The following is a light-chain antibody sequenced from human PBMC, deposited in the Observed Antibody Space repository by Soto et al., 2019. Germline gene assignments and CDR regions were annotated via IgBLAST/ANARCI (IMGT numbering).Light chain of an antibody. CDR3: QSYDSSLSGWV. J-gene: IGLJ3*02. CDR2: GNS. Sequence: QSALTQPPSVSGDPGQRVTISCTGSSSNFGAGYDVHWYQQLPGTAPKLLIYGNSNRPSGVPDRFSGSKSGTSASLAITGLQAEDEADYHCQSYDSSLSGWVFGGGTKLTVL. CDR1: SSNFGAGYD. V-gene: IGLV1-40*01.